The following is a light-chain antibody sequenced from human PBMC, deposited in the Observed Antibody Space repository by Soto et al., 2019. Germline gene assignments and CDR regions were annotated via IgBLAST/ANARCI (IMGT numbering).Light chain of an antibody. Sequence: DIQLTQSPSFLSASVGDRVTITCRASQGISSYLAWYQEKPGKAPKLLIYAASTLQSGVPSRFSGSGSGTEFTLTVSSLEPEDFATYYLQQLNSYPRTFGPGTKVDIK. CDR3: QQLNSYPRT. CDR1: QGISSY. V-gene: IGKV1-9*01. J-gene: IGKJ3*01. CDR2: AAS.